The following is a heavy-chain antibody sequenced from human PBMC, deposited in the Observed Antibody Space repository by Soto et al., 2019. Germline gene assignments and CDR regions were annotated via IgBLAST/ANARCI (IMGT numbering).Heavy chain of an antibody. V-gene: IGHV3-23*01. Sequence: GGSLRLSCAASGFTFSSYAMSWVRQAPGKGLEWVSAISGSGGSTYYADSAKGRFTISRDNSKNTLYLQMNSLRAEDTAVYDGSKGTHSGSYYGGAFDIWGQGTMVTVSS. J-gene: IGHJ3*02. CDR3: SKGTHSGSYYGGAFDI. CDR2: ISGSGGST. D-gene: IGHD1-26*01. CDR1: GFTFSSYA.